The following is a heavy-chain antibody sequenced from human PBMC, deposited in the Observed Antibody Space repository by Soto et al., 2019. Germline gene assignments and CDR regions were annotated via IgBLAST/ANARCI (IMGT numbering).Heavy chain of an antibody. CDR2: IYYSGST. Sequence: KSSETLSLTCTVSGGSISSGGYYWSWIRQHPGKGLEWIGYIYYSGSTYYNPSLKSRVTISVDTSKNQFSLKLSSVTAADTAVYYCARWQGPLLVFDYGGQGTLVTVSS. J-gene: IGHJ4*02. V-gene: IGHV4-31*03. CDR3: ARWQGPLLVFDY. CDR1: GGSISSGGYY.